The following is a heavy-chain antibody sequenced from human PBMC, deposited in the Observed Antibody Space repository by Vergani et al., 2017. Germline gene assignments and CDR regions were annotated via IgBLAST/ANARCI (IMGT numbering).Heavy chain of an antibody. CDR2: INHSGST. V-gene: IGHV4-34*01. J-gene: IGHJ5*02. D-gene: IGHD5-18*01. CDR1: GGSFSGYY. Sequence: QVQLQQWGAGLLKPSETLSLTCAVYGGSFSGYYWSWIHQPPGKVLEWIGEINHSGSTNYNPSLKSRVTISVDTSKNQFSLKLSSVTAADTAVYYCARGLKRGYSYALNWFDPWGQGTLVTVSS. CDR3: ARGLKRGYSYALNWFDP.